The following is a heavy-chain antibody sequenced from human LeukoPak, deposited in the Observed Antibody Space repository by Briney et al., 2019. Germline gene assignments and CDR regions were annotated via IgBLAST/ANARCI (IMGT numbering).Heavy chain of an antibody. CDR2: VGTGGDDR. Sequence: PGGSLRLSCAASGYTFPSYSLNWVRQSPGKGLEWISNVGTGGDDRYYADSVTGRFTISRDNAEKSVYLQMNSLRVEDTAVYYCVRGGRGRDDYFDYWGQGTQVTVSS. CDR3: VRGGRGRDDYFDY. D-gene: IGHD3-10*01. V-gene: IGHV3-21*05. CDR1: GYTFPSYS. J-gene: IGHJ4*02.